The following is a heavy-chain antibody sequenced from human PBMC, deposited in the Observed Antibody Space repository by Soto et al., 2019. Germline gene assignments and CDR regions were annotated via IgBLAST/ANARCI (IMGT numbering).Heavy chain of an antibody. Sequence: QVQLVQSGTEVKKPGSSAKVSCKASGGTFSNYVISWVRQAPGQGLEWMGGIIPLFGTSDYAKKFEGRIAITADESTTTVYMDLISLSFEAPAVYFCEIDVCSGELSVVLGQWTTVIVSS. J-gene: IGHJ6*02. CDR1: GGTFSNYV. V-gene: IGHV1-69*01. CDR2: IIPLFGTS. CDR3: EIDVCSGELSVV. D-gene: IGHD3-10*01.